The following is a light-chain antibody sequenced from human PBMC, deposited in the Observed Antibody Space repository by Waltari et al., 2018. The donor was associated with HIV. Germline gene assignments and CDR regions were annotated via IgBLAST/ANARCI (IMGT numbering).Light chain of an antibody. V-gene: IGKV3-20*01. CDR1: QSVSSTY. Sequence: EIVLTQSPGTLCLSPGERATLSCRASQSVSSTYLAWYQQKPGQAPRILIYGASSRATGIPDRFSGSGSGTDFTLTISRLEPEDFAVYYCQQYGSSSLTFGGGTKVEIK. CDR2: GAS. CDR3: QQYGSSSLT. J-gene: IGKJ4*01.